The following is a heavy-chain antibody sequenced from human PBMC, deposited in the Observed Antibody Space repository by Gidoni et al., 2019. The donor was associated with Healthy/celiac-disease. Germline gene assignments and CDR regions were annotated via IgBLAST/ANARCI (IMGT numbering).Heavy chain of an antibody. CDR1: GLTVSSYA. CDR3: ARAYYDFWSGYSPSCYFDD. J-gene: IGHJ4*02. V-gene: IGHV3-30-3*01. D-gene: IGHD3-3*01. CDR2: ISHDGSNN. Sequence: QVQLGESGGGVVQAGRALRLSCAASGLTVSSYAMYWFRQAPGKGPEWVAVISHDGSNNYYAAPVKGRFTFFRENTKHSLYLQMPSLSAEDTAVYYCARAYYDFWSGYSPSCYFDDWGQGTLVTVSS.